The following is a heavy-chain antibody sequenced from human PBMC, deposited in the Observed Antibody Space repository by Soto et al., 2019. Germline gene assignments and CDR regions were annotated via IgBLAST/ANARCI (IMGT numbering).Heavy chain of an antibody. V-gene: IGHV3-23*01. Sequence: GSLLLTGSASGFTFSSYAMSWVRQAAGKGLEWVSAISGSGGSTYYADSVKGRFTISRDNSKNTLYLQMNSLRDEDTAVYYCAKVQIPKESSGYYDWFDPWGQGTLVTVYS. CDR2: ISGSGGST. J-gene: IGHJ5*02. D-gene: IGHD3-22*01. CDR3: AKVQIPKESSGYYDWFDP. CDR1: GFTFSSYA.